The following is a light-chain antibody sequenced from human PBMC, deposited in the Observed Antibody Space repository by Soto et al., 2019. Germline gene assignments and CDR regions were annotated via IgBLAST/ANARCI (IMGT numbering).Light chain of an antibody. CDR3: CSYAGTLDV. Sequence: QSVLTQPASVSGSPGQSITISCTGTSSDVGSYNLVSWYQQHPGKAPKLMIYEGSKRPSGVSNRFSGSKSGNTASLTISWLQAEDEADYYCCSYAGTLDVFGTGTKVTVL. V-gene: IGLV2-23*01. CDR1: SSDVGSYNL. CDR2: EGS. J-gene: IGLJ1*01.